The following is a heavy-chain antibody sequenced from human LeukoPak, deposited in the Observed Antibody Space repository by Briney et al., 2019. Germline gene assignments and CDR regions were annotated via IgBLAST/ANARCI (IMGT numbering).Heavy chain of an antibody. J-gene: IGHJ4*02. D-gene: IGHD3-22*01. CDR2: ISAYNGNT. V-gene: IGHV1-18*01. CDR3: ARDFPPLGSSGYYYI. Sequence: ASVKVSCKASGYTFTSYGISWVRQAPGQGLEWMGWISAYNGNTNYAQKLQGRVTMTTDTSTSTAYMELRSLRSDDTAVYYCARDFPPLGSSGYYYIWGQGTLVTVSS. CDR1: GYTFTSYG.